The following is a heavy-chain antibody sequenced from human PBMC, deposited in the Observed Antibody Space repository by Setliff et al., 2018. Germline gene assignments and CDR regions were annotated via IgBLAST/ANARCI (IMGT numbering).Heavy chain of an antibody. CDR1: GFTFSSYW. V-gene: IGHV3-74*01. CDR2: INSDGSTT. D-gene: IGHD7-27*01. Sequence: GGSLRLSCAASGFTFSSYWMHWVRQAPGRGLVWVSRINSDGSTTYYADSVKGRFTISRDNSKNTLYLQMNSLRAEDTAVYYCAKDRGLGISGGDAFDIWGQGTMVTVSS. J-gene: IGHJ3*02. CDR3: AKDRGLGISGGDAFDI.